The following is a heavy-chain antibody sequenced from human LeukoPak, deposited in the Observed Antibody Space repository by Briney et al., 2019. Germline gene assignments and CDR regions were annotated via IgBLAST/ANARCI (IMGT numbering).Heavy chain of an antibody. CDR2: VSDSVATT. J-gene: IGHJ4*02. V-gene: IGHV3-23*01. D-gene: IGHD5-18*01. CDR1: GYTLTNYA. Sequence: GGSLRLSCAASGYTLTNYAITWVRHAPGKGREWVSDVSDSVATTYHADSVKGRFTISRDNSKDTLYLQMNNLRVEDTAVYYCAMGVSGYNYGPVDYWGQGSLVTVSS. CDR3: AMGVSGYNYGPVDY.